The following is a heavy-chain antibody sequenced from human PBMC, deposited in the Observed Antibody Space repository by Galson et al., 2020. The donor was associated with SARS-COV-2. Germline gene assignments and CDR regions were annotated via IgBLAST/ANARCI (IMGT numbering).Heavy chain of an antibody. D-gene: IGHD3-10*01. Sequence: TGGSLRFSCAASGFTFDDYAMHWVRQAPGKGLEWVSGISWNSGSIGYADSVKGRFTISRDNAKNSLYLQMNSLRAEDTALYYRANLVADTIYGMDVWGQGTTVTVSS. CDR3: ANLVADTIYGMDV. V-gene: IGHV3-9*01. J-gene: IGHJ6*02. CDR2: ISWNSGSI. CDR1: GFTFDDYA.